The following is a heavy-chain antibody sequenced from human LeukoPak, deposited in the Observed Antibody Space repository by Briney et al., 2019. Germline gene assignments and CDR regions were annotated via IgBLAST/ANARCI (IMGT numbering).Heavy chain of an antibody. CDR2: INTNSGGA. V-gene: IGHV1-2*02. Sequence: GASVKVSCKASGYTFTGYYMHWVRQAPGQGLEWMGWINTNSGGANYAQKFQGRVTMTRDSSISTAYTELSRLRSDDTAIYYCARDPNYSNEYFDTWGQGTLVTVSS. D-gene: IGHD4-11*01. CDR1: GYTFTGYY. CDR3: ARDPNYSNEYFDT. J-gene: IGHJ5*02.